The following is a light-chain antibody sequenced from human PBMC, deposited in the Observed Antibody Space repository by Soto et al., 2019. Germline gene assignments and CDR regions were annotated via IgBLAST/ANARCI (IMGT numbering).Light chain of an antibody. J-gene: IGKJ1*01. Sequence: EIVMTQSPATLSVSPGERATLSCRASQSVSSNLAWYQQKPGQAPRLLIYGASTRATGIPDRFSGSGSGTDFTLTISRLEPEDFAVYFCQQYNGWLWTFGQGTKVDI. CDR1: QSVSSN. CDR2: GAS. CDR3: QQYNGWLWT. V-gene: IGKV3D-15*01.